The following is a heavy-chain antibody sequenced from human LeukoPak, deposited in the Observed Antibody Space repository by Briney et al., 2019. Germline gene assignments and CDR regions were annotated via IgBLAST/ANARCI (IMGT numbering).Heavy chain of an antibody. D-gene: IGHD3-22*01. CDR3: ATVFSSGYYYAGIWFDP. CDR2: FDPEDGET. V-gene: IGHV1-24*01. Sequence: ASVKVSCKVSGYTLTELSMHWVRQAPGKGLEWMGGFDPEDGETIYAQKFQGRVTMTEDTSTDTAYMELSSLRSEDTAVYYCATVFSSGYYYAGIWFDPWGQGTLVTVSS. CDR1: GYTLTELS. J-gene: IGHJ5*02.